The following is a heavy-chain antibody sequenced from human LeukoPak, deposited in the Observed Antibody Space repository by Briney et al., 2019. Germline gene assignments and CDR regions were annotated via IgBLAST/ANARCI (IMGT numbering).Heavy chain of an antibody. CDR2: INTNTGNP. Sequence: GASVKVSCKASGYTFTSYAMNWVRQAPGQGLEWMGWINTNTGNPTYAQGFTGRFVFSLDTSVSTAYCAKRGPGYCGSTSCYGVDYWGQGTLVTVSS. CDR1: GYTFTSYA. D-gene: IGHD2-2*01. V-gene: IGHV7-4-1*01. CDR3: VDY. J-gene: IGHJ4*02.